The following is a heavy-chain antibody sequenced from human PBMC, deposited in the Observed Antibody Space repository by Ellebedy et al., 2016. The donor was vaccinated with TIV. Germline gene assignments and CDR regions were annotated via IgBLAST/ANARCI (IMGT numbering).Heavy chain of an antibody. CDR1: GFTFSSYS. J-gene: IGHJ6*03. CDR3: ARRAGTAMVSGIYYYYYYMDV. CDR2: ISSGSSYI. V-gene: IGHV3-21*01. D-gene: IGHD5-18*01. Sequence: GGSLRLSCAASGFTFSSYSMNWVRQAPGKGLEWVSSISSGSSYIYYADSVKGRFTISRVSAKNSLYLQMNSLRAEDTAVYYCARRAGTAMVSGIYYYYYYMDVWGKGTTVTVSS.